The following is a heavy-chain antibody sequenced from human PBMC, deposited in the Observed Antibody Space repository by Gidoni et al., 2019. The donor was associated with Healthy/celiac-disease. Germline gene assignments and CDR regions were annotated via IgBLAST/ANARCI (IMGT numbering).Heavy chain of an antibody. CDR2: ISSSSSYI. J-gene: IGHJ4*02. CDR1: GFTFSSYS. Sequence: EVQRVESGGGLVKPGGSLRRSCAASGFTFSSYSMNWVRQAPGKGLEWVASISSSSSYIYYADSVKGRFTISRDNAKNSLYLQMNSLRAEDTAVYYCARGGYDFWSGYYSWGQGTLVTVSS. V-gene: IGHV3-21*01. CDR3: ARGGYDFWSGYYS. D-gene: IGHD3-3*01.